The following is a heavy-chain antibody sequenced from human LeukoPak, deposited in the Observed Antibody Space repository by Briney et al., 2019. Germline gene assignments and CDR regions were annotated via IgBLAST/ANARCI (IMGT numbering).Heavy chain of an antibody. Sequence: SQTLSLTCTVSGGSISSGSYYWSWIRQPAGKGLEWIGRIYTSGSTNYNPSLKSRVTISVTTSKNQFSLKLSSVTAADTAVYYCARGHSGSYYYYFDYWGQGTLVTVSS. V-gene: IGHV4-61*02. CDR3: ARGHSGSYYYYFDY. J-gene: IGHJ4*02. CDR2: IYTSGST. CDR1: GGSISSGSYY. D-gene: IGHD1-26*01.